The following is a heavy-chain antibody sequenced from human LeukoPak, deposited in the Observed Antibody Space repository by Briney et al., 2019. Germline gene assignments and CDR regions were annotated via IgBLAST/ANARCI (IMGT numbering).Heavy chain of an antibody. CDR2: INIGEGDT. D-gene: IGHD1-1*01. V-gene: IGHV1-3*04. CDR1: GYTFRSYV. CDR3: ARDRGGTGDFDY. J-gene: IGHJ4*02. Sequence: GASVKVSCKASGYTFRSYVIHWVRRAPGQRLEWMGWINIGEGDTKYSQKFQDRVTMDRDTAASTAYMELRSLESEDTGIYYCARDRGGTGDFDYWGQGTLVTVSS.